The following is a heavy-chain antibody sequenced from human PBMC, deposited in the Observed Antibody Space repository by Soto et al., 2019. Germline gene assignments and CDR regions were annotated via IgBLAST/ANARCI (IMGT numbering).Heavy chain of an antibody. V-gene: IGHV1-69*13. J-gene: IGHJ6*02. CDR1: GGTFSSYA. Sequence: SVKVSCKASGGTFSSYAISWVRQAPGQGLEWMGGIIPIFGTANYAQKFQGRVTITADESTSTAYMELSSLRSEDTAVYYCARGSLVVPAATLQYYYYGMDVWGQGTTVTVSS. CDR3: ARGSLVVPAATLQYYYYGMDV. D-gene: IGHD2-2*01. CDR2: IIPIFGTA.